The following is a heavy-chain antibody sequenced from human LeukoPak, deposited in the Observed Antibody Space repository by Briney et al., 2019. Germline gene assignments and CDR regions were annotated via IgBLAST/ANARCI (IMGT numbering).Heavy chain of an antibody. Sequence: GGSLRLSCAASGFTFSSYAMSWVRQAPGKRLEWVSAISGSGGSTYYADSVKGRFTISRDNSKNTLYLQMNSLRAEDTAVYYCARSSYYDILTGYPLLDYWGQGTLVTVSS. CDR3: ARSSYYDILTGYPLLDY. CDR2: ISGSGGST. V-gene: IGHV3-23*01. CDR1: GFTFSSYA. J-gene: IGHJ4*02. D-gene: IGHD3-9*01.